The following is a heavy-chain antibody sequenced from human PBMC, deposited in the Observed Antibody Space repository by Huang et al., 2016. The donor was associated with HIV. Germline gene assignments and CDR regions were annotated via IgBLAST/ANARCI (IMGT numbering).Heavy chain of an antibody. D-gene: IGHD6-19*01. CDR1: GGSISSSSYY. V-gene: IGHV4-39*01. Sequence: LQLQESGPGLVKSSETLSLICTVSGGSISSSSYYWGWIRQPPGKGPEWIGSIYYSGNTYYNPPIKSRVTISVDTSKNQFSLKVNSVTAADTAVYYCARRGRVAGHYYNNMDVWGRGTTVTVSS. CDR2: IYYSGNT. J-gene: IGHJ6*02. CDR3: ARRGRVAGHYYNNMDV.